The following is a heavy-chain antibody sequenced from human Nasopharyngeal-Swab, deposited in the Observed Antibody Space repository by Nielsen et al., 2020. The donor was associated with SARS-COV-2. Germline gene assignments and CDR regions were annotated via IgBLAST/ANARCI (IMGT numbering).Heavy chain of an antibody. V-gene: IGHV1-3*01. CDR2: INAGNGNT. D-gene: IGHD3-22*01. CDR3: AFVSYGSSGYYYSY. Sequence: ASVKVSCKASGYTFSSYAMHWVRQAPGQRLEWMGWINAGNGNTKYSQKFQGRVTITRDTSATTAYMELSSLRSEDTAVYYCAFVSYGSSGYYYSYWGQGTLVTVSS. J-gene: IGHJ4*02. CDR1: GYTFSSYA.